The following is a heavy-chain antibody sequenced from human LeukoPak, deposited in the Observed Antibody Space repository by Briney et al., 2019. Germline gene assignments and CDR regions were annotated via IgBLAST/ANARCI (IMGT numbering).Heavy chain of an antibody. Sequence: GGSLGLSCAASGFTFSSYSMNWVRQAPGKGLEWVSSISSSSSYIYYADSVKGRFTISRDNAKNSLYLQMNSLRAEDTAVYYCAREKGPQRNPRDAFDIWGQGTMVTVSS. D-gene: IGHD1-14*01. V-gene: IGHV3-21*01. CDR2: ISSSSSYI. J-gene: IGHJ3*02. CDR3: AREKGPQRNPRDAFDI. CDR1: GFTFSSYS.